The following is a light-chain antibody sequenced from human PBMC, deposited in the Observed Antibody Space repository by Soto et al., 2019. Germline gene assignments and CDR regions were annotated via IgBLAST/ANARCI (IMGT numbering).Light chain of an antibody. V-gene: IGKV3-15*01. CDR1: QSVSTS. CDR3: QQYIHGYT. J-gene: IGKJ2*01. CDR2: SAS. Sequence: EVVMTQSPATLSVFPGERVTLSCRASQSVSTSLAWYQQKPGQAPRLLIYSASTRATGIPARFSGSGSGTEFTLTISSLESEAFAVYYCQQYIHGYTFGQGTELEIK.